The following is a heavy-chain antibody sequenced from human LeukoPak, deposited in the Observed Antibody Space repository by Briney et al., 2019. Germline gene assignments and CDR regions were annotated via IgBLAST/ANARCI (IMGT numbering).Heavy chain of an antibody. CDR2: INPNSGGT. D-gene: IGHD2-2*01. CDR1: RYTFTGYY. CDR3: ARDGVVPAAFWFDP. V-gene: IGHV1-2*02. J-gene: IGHJ5*02. Sequence: ASVKVSCKASRYTFTGYYMHWVRQAPGQGLEWMGWINPNSGGTNYAQKFQGRVTMTRDTSISTAYMELSRLRSDDTAVYYCARDGVVPAAFWFDPWGQGTLVTVSS.